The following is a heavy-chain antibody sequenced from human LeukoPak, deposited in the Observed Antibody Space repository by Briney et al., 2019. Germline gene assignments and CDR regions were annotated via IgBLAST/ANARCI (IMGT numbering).Heavy chain of an antibody. J-gene: IGHJ4*02. Sequence: SEALSLTCTVSGGSMSDYYWSWIRQPPGKGLEWIGCIHYSGSTDYNPSLKSRVTMSVDTSKNQFSLKLRSVTAADTAVYYCARVASTGPFDYWGQGTLVTVSS. V-gene: IGHV4-59*01. CDR2: IHYSGST. CDR1: GGSMSDYY. D-gene: IGHD2-8*02. CDR3: ARVASTGPFDY.